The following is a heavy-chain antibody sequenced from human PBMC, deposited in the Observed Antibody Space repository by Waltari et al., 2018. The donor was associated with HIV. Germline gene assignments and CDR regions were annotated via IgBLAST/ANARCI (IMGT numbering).Heavy chain of an antibody. CDR2: IYYTGRA. D-gene: IGHD1-26*01. J-gene: IGHJ2*01. Sequence: QLQLQESGAGLVKPSETLSLTCTVSGGSVRSSSYFCCWIRQPPGKGVELVGSIYYTGRAYYNPSLKSRVTISVDTSKNQFSLKVTSVTAADTAVYYCARHALRVGAAYWNFDLWGRGTLVTVSS. CDR3: ARHALRVGAAYWNFDL. CDR1: GGSVRSSSYF. V-gene: IGHV4-39*01.